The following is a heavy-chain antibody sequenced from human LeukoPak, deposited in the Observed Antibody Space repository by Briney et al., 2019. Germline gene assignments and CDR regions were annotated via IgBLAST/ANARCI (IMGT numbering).Heavy chain of an antibody. D-gene: IGHD5-18*01. Sequence: GESLKISCEGSGYSFATYWIGWVREMPGKGLEWVVIIFPGDSDTRSSPSFQGQVTISADKSINTAYLQWSSLQASDTAIYYCARRGKYTYNQGFDPWGQGTLVTVSS. V-gene: IGHV5-51*01. J-gene: IGHJ5*02. CDR1: GYSFATYW. CDR3: ARRGKYTYNQGFDP. CDR2: IFPGDSDT.